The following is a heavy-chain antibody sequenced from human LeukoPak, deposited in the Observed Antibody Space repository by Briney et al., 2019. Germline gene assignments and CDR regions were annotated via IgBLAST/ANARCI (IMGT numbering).Heavy chain of an antibody. V-gene: IGHV4-34*01. J-gene: IGHJ3*02. CDR3: ARASLLDIVASYSSSRSGFAFDI. D-gene: IGHD5-12*01. CDR1: GGSFSGHY. Sequence: PSGTLSLTCAVYGGSFSGHYWTWLRQSPERGLEWIGEINHSGSTNYNPSLQSRVIISLDTSKNQFSLNLNSATAADTAVYYCARASLLDIVASYSSSRSGFAFDIWGRGTLVTVSS. CDR2: INHSGST.